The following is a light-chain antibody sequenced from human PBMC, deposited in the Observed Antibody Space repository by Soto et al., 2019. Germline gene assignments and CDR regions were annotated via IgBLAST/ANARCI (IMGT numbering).Light chain of an antibody. V-gene: IGKV3-15*01. CDR1: QSISDT. CDR2: GAS. CDR3: LQRSNWPLT. Sequence: EIVMTQSPATLSVSPGGRATLSCRASQSISDTLAWYQQKPGQAPRLLIHGASTRATGFPARFSGSGSGTDFTLTISSLEPEDFAVYYCLQRSNWPLTFGGGTKVDIK. J-gene: IGKJ4*01.